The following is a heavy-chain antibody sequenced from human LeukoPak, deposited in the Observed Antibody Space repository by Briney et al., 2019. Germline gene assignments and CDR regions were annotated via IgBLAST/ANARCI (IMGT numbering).Heavy chain of an antibody. Sequence: KPGESLKISCKGSGYSFTSYWIGWVRQMPGKGLEWMGIIYPGDSDTRYSPSFQGQVTISADKSISTAYLQWSSLKASDTAMYYCARPRAPGYYYDSSGYEGDAFDIWGQGTMVTVSS. J-gene: IGHJ3*02. D-gene: IGHD3-22*01. V-gene: IGHV5-51*01. CDR2: IYPGDSDT. CDR3: ARPRAPGYYYDSSGYEGDAFDI. CDR1: GYSFTSYW.